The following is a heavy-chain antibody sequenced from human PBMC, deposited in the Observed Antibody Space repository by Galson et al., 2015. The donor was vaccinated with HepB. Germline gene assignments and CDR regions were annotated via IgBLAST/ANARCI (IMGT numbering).Heavy chain of an antibody. J-gene: IGHJ6*03. V-gene: IGHV3-30*04. CDR1: GFTFSSYA. CDR2: ISYDGSNK. CDR3: AKDRSGYSSSWSPPAYYYYYMDV. Sequence: SLRLSCAASGFTFSSYAMHWVRQAPGKGLEWVAVISYDGSNKYYADSVKGRFTISRDNSKNTLYLQMNSLRAEDTAVYYCAKDRSGYSSSWSPPAYYYYYMDVWGKGTTVTGSS. D-gene: IGHD6-13*01.